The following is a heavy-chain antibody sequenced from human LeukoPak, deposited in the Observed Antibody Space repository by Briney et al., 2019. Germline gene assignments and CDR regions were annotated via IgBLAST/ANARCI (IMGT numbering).Heavy chain of an antibody. J-gene: IGHJ4*02. CDR2: INPSGGST. CDR1: GYTFTSYY. Sequence: ASVKVSCKASGYTFTSYYMHWVRQAPGQGLEWMGIINPSGGSTSYAQKFQGRVTMTRDTSTSTVYMELSGLRSEDTAVYYCARDRAHFFFDYWGQGTLVTVSS. CDR3: ARDRAHFFFDY. D-gene: IGHD2/OR15-2a*01. V-gene: IGHV1-46*01.